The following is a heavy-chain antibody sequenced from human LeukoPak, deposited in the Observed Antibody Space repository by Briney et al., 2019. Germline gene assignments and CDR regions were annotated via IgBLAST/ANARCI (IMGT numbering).Heavy chain of an antibody. CDR2: ISSSSSYI. CDR1: GFIFSTTR. V-gene: IGHV3-21*01. CDR3: ASGKTMFGVLG. J-gene: IGHJ4*02. D-gene: IGHD3-3*01. Sequence: PGGSLRLSCGASGFIFSTTRMNWVRQAPGKGLEWVSSISSSSSYIYYADSVKGRFTISRDNAKNSLYLHMNSLRVEDMAVYYCASGKTMFGVLGWGRGTLVTVSS.